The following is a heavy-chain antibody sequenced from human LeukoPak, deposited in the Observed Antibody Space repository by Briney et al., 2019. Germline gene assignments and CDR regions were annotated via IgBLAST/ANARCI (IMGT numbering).Heavy chain of an antibody. Sequence: SETLSLTCTVSGGSISSYYWSWIRQPPGKGLEWIGYIYYSGSTNYNPSLKSRVTISVDTSKNQFSLKVRSVTAADTAVYYCARLGSSGWFVFDYWGQGTLVTVSS. CDR1: GGSISSYY. CDR3: ARLGSSGWFVFDY. J-gene: IGHJ4*02. D-gene: IGHD6-19*01. V-gene: IGHV4-59*12. CDR2: IYYSGST.